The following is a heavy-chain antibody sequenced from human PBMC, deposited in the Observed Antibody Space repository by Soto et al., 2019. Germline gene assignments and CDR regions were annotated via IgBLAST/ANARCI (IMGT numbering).Heavy chain of an antibody. CDR3: ARAVSGYDSGPFDY. CDR1: GFIFSSFG. CDR2: ISYDGSNK. Sequence: QVQLVESGGGVVQPGRSLRLSCAASGFIFSSFGMHWVRQAPGKGLEWVAIISYDGSNKYYADSVKGRFTISRDNSKNTLYLQMNSLRAEDTAVYYCARAVSGYDSGPFDYWGQGTLVTVSS. V-gene: IGHV3-30*19. D-gene: IGHD5-12*01. J-gene: IGHJ4*02.